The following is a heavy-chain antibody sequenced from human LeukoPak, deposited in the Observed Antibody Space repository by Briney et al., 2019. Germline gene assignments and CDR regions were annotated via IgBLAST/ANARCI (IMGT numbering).Heavy chain of an antibody. CDR3: ASGRFKASSGYYLH. CDR1: GGSISSYY. V-gene: IGHV4-59*01. D-gene: IGHD3-22*01. CDR2: IYYSGST. J-gene: IGHJ4*02. Sequence: KPSETLSLTCTVSGGSISSYYWSWIRQPPGKGLEWIGYIYYSGSTNYNPSLKSRVTISVDTSKNQFSLKLSSVTAADTAVYYCASGRFKASSGYYLHWGQGTLVTASS.